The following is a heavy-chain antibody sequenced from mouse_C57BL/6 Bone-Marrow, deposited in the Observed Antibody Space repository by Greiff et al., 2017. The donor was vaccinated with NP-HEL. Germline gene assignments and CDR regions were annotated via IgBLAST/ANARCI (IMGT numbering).Heavy chain of an antibody. D-gene: IGHD2-4*01. Sequence: QVQLKESGPGLVQPSQSLSITCTVSGFSLTSYGVHWVRQSPGKGLEWLGVIWSGGSTDSTAAFISRLSISKDNSKSQVFFKMNRLQADDTARYYCATTMITTGGYYAMDYWGQGTSVTVSS. CDR3: ATTMITTGGYYAMDY. V-gene: IGHV2-2*01. CDR2: IWSGGST. J-gene: IGHJ4*01. CDR1: GFSLTSYG.